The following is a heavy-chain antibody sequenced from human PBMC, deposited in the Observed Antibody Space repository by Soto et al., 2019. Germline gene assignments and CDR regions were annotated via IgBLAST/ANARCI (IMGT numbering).Heavy chain of an antibody. CDR3: ARGPLVVLNYFES. CDR2: IFPLTDIP. CDR1: VGTFRNYP. Sequence: QVQLVQSGTEVKKPGSSVKVSCKASVGTFRNYPINWVRQAPGQGLEWMGSIFPLTDIPDYAQNFQARLTISADKSTSTVYMELSSLTSDDTAMYFCARGPLVVLNYFESWGQGTLVTVSS. J-gene: IGHJ4*02. V-gene: IGHV1-69*02.